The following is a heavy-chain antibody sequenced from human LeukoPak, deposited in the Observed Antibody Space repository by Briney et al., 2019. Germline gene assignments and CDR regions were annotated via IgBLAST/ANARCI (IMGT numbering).Heavy chain of an antibody. Sequence: GGSLRLSCAASGFTVTTNYMTWVRQAPGKGLEWVSIIYSGGYTDYADSVKGRFTISRDNSKNTLDLQMNSLRAEDTAVYYCARDSSLRLWFRSWGQGTLVTVSS. V-gene: IGHV3-66*01. CDR2: IYSGGYT. CDR1: GFTVTTNY. J-gene: IGHJ4*02. CDR3: ARDSSLRLWFRS. D-gene: IGHD3-10*01.